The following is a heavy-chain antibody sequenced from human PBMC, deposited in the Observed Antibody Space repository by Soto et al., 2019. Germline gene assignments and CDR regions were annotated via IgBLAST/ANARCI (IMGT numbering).Heavy chain of an antibody. Sequence: ASXKVSCKASGYTFTTYHLHWVRQAPGQGLEWMGIIYPSGGGTRYAQKFQGRLTMTRDTSTSTLYMELSSLRSEDTAVYYCAKDGSNWAFDYWGQGTLVTVSS. J-gene: IGHJ4*02. D-gene: IGHD6-13*01. CDR2: IYPSGGGT. V-gene: IGHV1-46*01. CDR3: AKDGSNWAFDY. CDR1: GYTFTTYH.